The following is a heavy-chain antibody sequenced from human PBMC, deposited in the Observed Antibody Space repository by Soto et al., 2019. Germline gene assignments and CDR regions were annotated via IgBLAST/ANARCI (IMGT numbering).Heavy chain of an antibody. V-gene: IGHV4-4*02. CDR2: IYHSGSS. D-gene: IGHD5-12*01. CDR1: GASISSTYW. CDR3: ARGATAILIDY. Sequence: PSETLSLTCAVSGASISSTYWWSWVRQPPGKGLEWIGEIYHSGSSNYNPSLESRVTISVDTSKNQFSLKLSSVTAADTAVYYCARGATAILIDYWGQGTLVTVSS. J-gene: IGHJ4*02.